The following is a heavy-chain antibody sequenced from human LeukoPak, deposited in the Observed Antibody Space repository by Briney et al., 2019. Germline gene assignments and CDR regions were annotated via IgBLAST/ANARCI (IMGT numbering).Heavy chain of an antibody. CDR3: AKTGHYYDSSGLADNWFDP. Sequence: GGSLRLSCAASGFTFTTYAMNWVRQAPGKGLGWVAVISYDGSNKYYADSVKGRFTISRDNSKNTLYLQMNSLRAEDTAVYYCAKTGHYYDSSGLADNWFDPWGQGTLVTVSS. CDR1: GFTFTTYA. D-gene: IGHD3-22*01. V-gene: IGHV3-30*18. J-gene: IGHJ5*02. CDR2: ISYDGSNK.